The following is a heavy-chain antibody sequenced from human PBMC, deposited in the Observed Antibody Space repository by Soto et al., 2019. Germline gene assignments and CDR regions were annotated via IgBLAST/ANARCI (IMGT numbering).Heavy chain of an antibody. D-gene: IGHD3-3*01. CDR1: GYTLTELS. J-gene: IGHJ4*02. Sequence: SVKVSCKVSGYTLTELSMHWVRQAPGKGLEWMGGFDPEDGETIYAQKFQGRVTMTEDTSTDTAYMELSSLRSEDTAVYYCATPLWSGYYFDEWGQGTLVTVSS. CDR2: FDPEDGET. CDR3: ATPLWSGYYFDE. V-gene: IGHV1-24*01.